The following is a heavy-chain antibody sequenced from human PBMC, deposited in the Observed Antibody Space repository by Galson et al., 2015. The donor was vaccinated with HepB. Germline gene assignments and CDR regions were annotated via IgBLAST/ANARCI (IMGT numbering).Heavy chain of an antibody. CDR2: INHSGST. J-gene: IGHJ6*02. V-gene: IGHV4-34*01. Sequence: ETLSLTCAVYGGSFSGYYWSWIRQPPGKGLEWIGEINHSGSTNYNPSLKSRVTISVDTSKNQFSLKLSSVTAADTAVYYCARVFVTIFGVVIIRYGMDVWGQGTTVTVSS. D-gene: IGHD3-3*01. CDR3: ARVFVTIFGVVIIRYGMDV. CDR1: GGSFSGYY.